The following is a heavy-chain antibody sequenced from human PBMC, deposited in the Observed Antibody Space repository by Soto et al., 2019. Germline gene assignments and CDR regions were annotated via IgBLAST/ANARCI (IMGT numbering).Heavy chain of an antibody. CDR3: ARDLGDSLTAGPGY. Sequence: SVKVSCKASGGTFSSYAISWVRQAPGQGLEWMGGIIPIFGTANYAQKFQGRVTITAAESTSTAYMELSSLRSEDTAVYYCARDLGDSLTAGPGYWGQGTLVTVSX. V-gene: IGHV1-69*13. J-gene: IGHJ4*02. CDR1: GGTFSSYA. D-gene: IGHD6-13*01. CDR2: IIPIFGTA.